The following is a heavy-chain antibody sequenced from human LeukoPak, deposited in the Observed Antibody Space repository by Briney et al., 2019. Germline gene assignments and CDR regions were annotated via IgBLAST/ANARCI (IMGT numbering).Heavy chain of an antibody. Sequence: GGSLRLSCAASGFTFTSYWMNWARQAPGKGLEWVASINHNGNVNYYVDSVKGRFTISRDNAKNSLYLQMSNLRAEDTAVYFCARGGGLDVWGQGATVTVSS. J-gene: IGHJ6*02. CDR2: INHNGNVN. D-gene: IGHD3-16*01. CDR3: ARGGGLDV. V-gene: IGHV3-7*03. CDR1: GFTFTSYW.